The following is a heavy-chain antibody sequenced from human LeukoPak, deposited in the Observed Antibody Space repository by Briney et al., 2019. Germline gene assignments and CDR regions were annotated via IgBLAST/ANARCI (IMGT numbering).Heavy chain of an antibody. V-gene: IGHV7-4-1*02. CDR3: AKAPRSSWPESLDY. CDR1: GDTFSNRG. CDR2: INTNTGNP. J-gene: IGHJ4*02. D-gene: IGHD6-13*01. Sequence: ASVKVSCKVSGDTFSNRGISWVRQAPGQGLEWMGWINTNTGNPTYAQGFTGRFVFSLDTSVSTAYLQISSLKAEDTAVYYCAKAPRSSWPESLDYWGQGTLVTVSS.